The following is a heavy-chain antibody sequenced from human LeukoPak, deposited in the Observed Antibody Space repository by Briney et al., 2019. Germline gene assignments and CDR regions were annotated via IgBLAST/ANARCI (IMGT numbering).Heavy chain of an antibody. CDR1: GFSFSDAW. CDR3: ARGQTLTF. CDR2: INQDGSKK. Sequence: PGGSLRLSCAASGFSFSDAWMSWVRQAPGKGLEWVANINQDGSKKFYVDSVKGRFTISRDNAKNALYLQMNSLRAEDTGVYFCARGQTLTFWGQGTLVTAPS. V-gene: IGHV3-7*01. J-gene: IGHJ4*02.